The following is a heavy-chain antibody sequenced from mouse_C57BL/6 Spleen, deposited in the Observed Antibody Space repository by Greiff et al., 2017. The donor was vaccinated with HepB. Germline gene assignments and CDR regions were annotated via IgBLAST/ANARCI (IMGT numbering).Heavy chain of an antibody. V-gene: IGHV3-1*01. CDR2: ISYSGST. Sequence: EVQLVESGPGMVKPSQSLSLTCTVTGYSITSGYDWHWIRHFPGNKLEWMGYISYSGSTNYNPSLKSRISITHDTSKNHFFLKLNSVTTEDTATYYCARGGYDESYWYFDVWGTGTTVTVSS. D-gene: IGHD2-2*01. J-gene: IGHJ1*03. CDR3: ARGGYDESYWYFDV. CDR1: GYSITSGYD.